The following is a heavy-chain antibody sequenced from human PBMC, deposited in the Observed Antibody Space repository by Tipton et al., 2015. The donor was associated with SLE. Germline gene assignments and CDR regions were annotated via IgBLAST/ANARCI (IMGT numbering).Heavy chain of an antibody. CDR3: ARGRVDYIRGTYRPSSFDY. J-gene: IGHJ4*02. V-gene: IGHV4-34*01. Sequence: GSLRLSCAVNGGSSSAYYWSWIRQSPGKALEWIGDIHDSGSSNYNPSLKSRVSISVDTSKNQISLKLNSVTAADTAVYYCARGRVDYIRGTYRPSSFDYWGQGTQVTVSS. D-gene: IGHD3-16*02. CDR1: GGSSSAYY. CDR2: IHDSGSS.